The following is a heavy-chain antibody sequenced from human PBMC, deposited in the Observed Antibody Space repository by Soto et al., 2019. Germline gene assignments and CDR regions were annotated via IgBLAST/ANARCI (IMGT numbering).Heavy chain of an antibody. J-gene: IGHJ6*02. D-gene: IGHD3-22*01. V-gene: IGHV3-15*01. CDR1: GFTFSNAW. CDR2: IKSKTDGGTT. CDR3: TTPYYYDSSGYYYVPNYYYYGMDV. Sequence: EVQLVESGGGLVKPGGSLRLSCAASGFTFSNAWMSWVRQAPGKGLEWVGRIKSKTDGGTTDYAAPVKGRFTISRDDSKNTLYLQMNSLKTDDTAVYYCTTPYYYDSSGYYYVPNYYYYGMDVWGQGTTVTVSS.